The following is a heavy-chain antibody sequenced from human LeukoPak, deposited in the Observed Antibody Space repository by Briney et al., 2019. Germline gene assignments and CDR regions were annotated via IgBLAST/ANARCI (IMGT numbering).Heavy chain of an antibody. Sequence: GASLQISCKGSGYIFTSYWIGWVRQLPGKGLEWRGIIYPGDSDTKYRPSFQGQVTISADKSISTAYLQWSSLKASDTAMYYCARRGYCTNGVCYPDSVDYWGQGTLVTVSS. CDR1: GYIFTSYW. D-gene: IGHD2-8*01. CDR3: ARRGYCTNGVCYPDSVDY. J-gene: IGHJ4*02. V-gene: IGHV5-51*01. CDR2: IYPGDSDT.